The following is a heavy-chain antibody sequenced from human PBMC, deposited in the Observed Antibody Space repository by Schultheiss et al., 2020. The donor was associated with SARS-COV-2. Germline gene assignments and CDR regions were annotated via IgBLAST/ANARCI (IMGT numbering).Heavy chain of an antibody. J-gene: IGHJ4*02. CDR2: VYRSVST. V-gene: IGHV4-4*07. Sequence: SETLSLTCTVSIGSVSDFYWSWIRQSAGQGLEWIGDVYRSVSTKYNPSLNSRVTMSVDTSKSHFSLKLTSVTAADSAVYYCARRDSNYFSYWGQGTLVTVSS. CDR1: IGSVSDFY. D-gene: IGHD4-11*01. CDR3: ARRDSNYFSY.